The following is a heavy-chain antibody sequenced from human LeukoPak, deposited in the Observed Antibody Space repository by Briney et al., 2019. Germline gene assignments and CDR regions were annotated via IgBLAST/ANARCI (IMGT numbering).Heavy chain of an antibody. V-gene: IGHV3-21*01. CDR2: ISSSSSYI. J-gene: IGHJ4*02. CDR3: ARVASSGALRTDY. Sequence: GGSLRLSCVASRFTFSSHSVKWVRQAPGKGLEWVSSISSSSSYIYYADSVKGRFTISRDNAKNSLYLQMNSLRAEDTAVYYCARVASSGALRTDYWGQGTLVTVSS. CDR1: RFTFSSHS. D-gene: IGHD2-15*01.